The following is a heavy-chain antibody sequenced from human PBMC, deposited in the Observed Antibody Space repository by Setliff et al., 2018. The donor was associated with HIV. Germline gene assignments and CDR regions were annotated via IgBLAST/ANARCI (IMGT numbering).Heavy chain of an antibody. CDR3: ARKKKDYYGSGSYSGYYYYYHMDV. D-gene: IGHD3-10*01. J-gene: IGHJ6*03. CDR1: GYTFSGYY. Sequence: ASVKVSCKASGYTFSGYYIHWVRQAPGQGLEWMGWVNPNSGGTNYAQKFQGRVNMTRETSIATAYLELSSLRSDDTAVFFCARKKKDYYGSGSYSGYYYYYHMDVWGQGTTVTVSS. CDR2: VNPNSGGT. V-gene: IGHV1-2*02.